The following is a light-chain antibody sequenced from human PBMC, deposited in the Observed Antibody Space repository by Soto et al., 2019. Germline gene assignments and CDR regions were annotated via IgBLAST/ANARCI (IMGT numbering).Light chain of an antibody. Sequence: DIQMTQSPASLSASVGDRVTLTCRASQGISNYIAWYQQKPGKAPKLLIYAASTLQSGVPSRFSGSGSGTDSTLTINSLQPEDVATYSCQKYSCVPPFGPGTKVDIK. J-gene: IGKJ3*01. CDR3: QKYSCVPP. V-gene: IGKV1-27*01. CDR1: QGISNY. CDR2: AAS.